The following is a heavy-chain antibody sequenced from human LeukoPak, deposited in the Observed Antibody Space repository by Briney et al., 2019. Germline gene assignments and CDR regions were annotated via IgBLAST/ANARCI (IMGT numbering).Heavy chain of an antibody. J-gene: IGHJ3*02. Sequence: SETLSLTCTVSGGSISSYYWSWIRQPPGKGLEWIGYIYYSGSTNYNPSLKSRVTISVDTSKNQFSLKLSSVTAADTAVYYCARDSGAGKYDYDSSGYYPFAFDIWGQGTMVTVSS. CDR3: ARDSGAGKYDYDSSGYYPFAFDI. V-gene: IGHV4-59*01. D-gene: IGHD3-22*01. CDR1: GGSISSYY. CDR2: IYYSGST.